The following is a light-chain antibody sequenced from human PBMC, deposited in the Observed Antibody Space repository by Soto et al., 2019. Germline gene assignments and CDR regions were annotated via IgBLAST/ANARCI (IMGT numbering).Light chain of an antibody. J-gene: IGKJ1*01. CDR2: VAS. V-gene: IGKV3-15*01. CDR1: QSVSSN. Sequence: EIVMTQSPATLSVSPGERATLSCRASQSVSSNLAWYQQKPGQAPRLLIYVASTRATGIPARFSGSGSGTEFTLTINSLQSEDFAVYYCQQYGSSPPWTFGQGTKVDIK. CDR3: QQYGSSPPWT.